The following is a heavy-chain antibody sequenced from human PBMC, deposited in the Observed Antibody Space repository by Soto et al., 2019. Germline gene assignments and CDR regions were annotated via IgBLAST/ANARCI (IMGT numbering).Heavy chain of an antibody. CDR2: INHSGST. Sequence: PSETLSLTCAVYGGCFSGYYWSWIRQPPGKGLEWIGEINHSGSTNYNPSLKSRVTISVDTSKNQFSLKLSSVTAADTAVYYCARATPHCSGSSCYGNGVCDYWGQGTLVTVSS. CDR1: GGCFSGYY. V-gene: IGHV4-34*01. J-gene: IGHJ4*02. D-gene: IGHD2-15*01. CDR3: ARATPHCSGSSCYGNGVCDY.